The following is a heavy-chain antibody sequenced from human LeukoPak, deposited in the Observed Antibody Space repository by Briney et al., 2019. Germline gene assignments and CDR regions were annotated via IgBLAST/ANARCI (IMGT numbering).Heavy chain of an antibody. CDR3: ARRGNWFY. Sequence: SETLSLTCTVSGGSISSSSHYWGWIRQPPGKGLEWIGSIYYSGSTYYNPSLKSRVTISVDTSKNQFSLKLSSVTAADTAVYYCARRGNWFYWGQGTLATVSS. CDR1: GGSISSSSHY. V-gene: IGHV4-39*01. J-gene: IGHJ4*02. D-gene: IGHD1-1*01. CDR2: IYYSGST.